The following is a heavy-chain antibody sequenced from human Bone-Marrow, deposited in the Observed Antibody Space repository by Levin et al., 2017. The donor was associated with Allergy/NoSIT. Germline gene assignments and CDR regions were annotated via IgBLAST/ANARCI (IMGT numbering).Heavy chain of an antibody. CDR2: ISYDGSNK. D-gene: IGHD1-26*01. CDR1: GFTFSSYG. Sequence: GESLKISCAASGFTFSSYGMHWVRQAPGKGLEWVAVISYDGSNKYYADSVKGRFTISRDNSKNTLYLQMNSLRAEDTAVYYCAKDVGPKGNYYFDYWGQGTLVTVSS. J-gene: IGHJ4*02. V-gene: IGHV3-30*18. CDR3: AKDVGPKGNYYFDY.